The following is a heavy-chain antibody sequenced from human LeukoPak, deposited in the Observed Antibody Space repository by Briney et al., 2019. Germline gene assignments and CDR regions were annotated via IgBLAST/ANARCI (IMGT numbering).Heavy chain of an antibody. Sequence: SVKVSCKASGGTFSSYAISWVRQAPGQGLEWMGGIIPIFGTANYAQKFQGRVTITADESTSTAYMELRSLRSDDTAVYYCARDYNWNYVFDYWGQGTLVTVSS. CDR3: ARDYNWNYVFDY. CDR2: IIPIFGTA. V-gene: IGHV1-69*01. CDR1: GGTFSSYA. D-gene: IGHD1-7*01. J-gene: IGHJ4*02.